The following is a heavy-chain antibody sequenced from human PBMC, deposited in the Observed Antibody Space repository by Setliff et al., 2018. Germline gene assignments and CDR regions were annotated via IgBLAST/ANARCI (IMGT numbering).Heavy chain of an antibody. V-gene: IGHV4-34*01. J-gene: IGHJ4*03. CDR2: INHSGST. D-gene: IGHD3-3*01. Sequence: SETLSLTCAVYGGSFSGYYWSWIRQPPGKGLEWIGEINHSGSTNYNPSLKSRVTISVDTSKNQFSLKLSSVTAADTAVYYCARPKYYNFWSAYYFDYWGQGAMVTVSS. CDR3: ARPKYYNFWSAYYFDY. CDR1: GGSFSGYY.